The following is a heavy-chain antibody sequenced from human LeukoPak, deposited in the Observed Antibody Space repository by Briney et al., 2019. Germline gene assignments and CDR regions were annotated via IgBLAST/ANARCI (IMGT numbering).Heavy chain of an antibody. CDR2: ISAYNGNT. D-gene: IGHD3-10*01. CDR1: GYTFTSYG. Sequence: ASVKVSCKASGYTFTSYGISWVRQAPGQGLEWMGWISAYNGNTNYAQKLQGRVTMTTDTSTSTAYMELRSLRSDDTVVYYCAREAYYYGSASYYNPFDYWGQGTLVTVSS. V-gene: IGHV1-18*01. CDR3: AREAYYYGSASYYNPFDY. J-gene: IGHJ4*02.